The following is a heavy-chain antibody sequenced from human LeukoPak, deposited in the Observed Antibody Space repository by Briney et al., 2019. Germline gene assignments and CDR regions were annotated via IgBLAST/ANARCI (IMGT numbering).Heavy chain of an antibody. Sequence: GGSLRLSCAASGFTFSTYWMNWFRQTPGKGLEWVANINQDGSEKYYVDSVKGRFTISRDNSKNTLYLQMNSLRAEDTAVYYCARGLVGATTSAFDIWGQGTMVTVSS. CDR3: ARGLVGATTSAFDI. CDR2: INQDGSEK. J-gene: IGHJ3*02. D-gene: IGHD1-26*01. V-gene: IGHV3-7*03. CDR1: GFTFSTYW.